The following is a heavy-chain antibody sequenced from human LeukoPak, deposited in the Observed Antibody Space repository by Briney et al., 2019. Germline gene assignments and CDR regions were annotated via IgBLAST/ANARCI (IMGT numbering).Heavy chain of an antibody. D-gene: IGHD3-10*01. Sequence: PGGSLRLSCAASGFSFSDAWMSWVRQTPGKGLEWVGRIESKTDGGTTDYAAPVKGRFTILRDDSTNTLYLQMNSLKSEDTAVYYCTTYGSGRKFDYWGQGILVTVSS. V-gene: IGHV3-15*04. CDR3: TTYGSGRKFDY. J-gene: IGHJ4*02. CDR1: GFSFSDAW. CDR2: IESKTDGGTT.